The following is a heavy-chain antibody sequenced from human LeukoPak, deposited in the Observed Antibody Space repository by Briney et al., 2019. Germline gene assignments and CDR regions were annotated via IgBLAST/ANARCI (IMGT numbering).Heavy chain of an antibody. D-gene: IGHD3-22*01. CDR2: FSGRGGSI. V-gene: IGHV3-23*01. CDR1: GFTFSSYP. CDR3: AKDHAYYDSSGYYQDFDY. Sequence: GGPLRLSCGASGFTFSSYPMSGVREAPGRGWEGVSSFSGRGGSIYYADSVKGRFTISRDNSKNTLYLQMNSLRAEDTAVYYCAKDHAYYDSSGYYQDFDYWGQGTLVTVSS. J-gene: IGHJ4*02.